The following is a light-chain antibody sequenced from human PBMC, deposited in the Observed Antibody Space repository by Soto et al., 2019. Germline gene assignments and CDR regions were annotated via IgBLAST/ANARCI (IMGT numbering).Light chain of an antibody. V-gene: IGKV3-15*01. CDR2: GAS. CDR1: QSVADN. CDR3: QQYNYWPIT. J-gene: IGKJ5*01. Sequence: EVVMTQSPATLSVSPVERVTLSCMSSQSVADNLAWFQQKPGQGPRLLIYGASTRATVIPARFSGSGSETDFTLTVSSLRSEDSAVYYCQQYNYWPITFGQGTRLEIK.